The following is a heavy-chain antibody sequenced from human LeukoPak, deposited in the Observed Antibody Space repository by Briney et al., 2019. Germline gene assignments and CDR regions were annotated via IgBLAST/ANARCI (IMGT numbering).Heavy chain of an antibody. V-gene: IGHV4-59*12. CDR3: AGSNYDFWSGYSSSFDY. CDR1: GGSISSYY. D-gene: IGHD3-3*01. CDR2: IYYSGST. J-gene: IGHJ4*02. Sequence: SETLSLTCTVSGGSISSYYWSWIRQPPGKGLEWIGYIYYSGSTNYNPSLKSRVTISVDTSKNQFSLKLSSVTAADTAVYYCAGSNYDFWSGYSSSFDYWGQGTLVTVSS.